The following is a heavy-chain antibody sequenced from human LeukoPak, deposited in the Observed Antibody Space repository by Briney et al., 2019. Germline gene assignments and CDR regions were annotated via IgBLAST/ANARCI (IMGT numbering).Heavy chain of an antibody. D-gene: IGHD1-26*01. CDR2: LYYSGST. CDR3: ARWEESDAFDI. J-gene: IGHJ3*02. Sequence: SETLSLTCTVSGGSVSSRSHSWGWIRQPPGKGLEWIGSLYYSGSTYYNPSLKSRVTISVDTSKNQFSLKLSSVTAADTALYYCARWEESDAFDIWGQGTMVTVSS. CDR1: GGSVSSRSHS. V-gene: IGHV4-39*01.